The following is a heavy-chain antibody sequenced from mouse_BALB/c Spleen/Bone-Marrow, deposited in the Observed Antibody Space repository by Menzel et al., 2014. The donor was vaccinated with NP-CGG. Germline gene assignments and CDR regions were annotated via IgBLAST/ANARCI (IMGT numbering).Heavy chain of an antibody. J-gene: IGHJ3*01. Sequence: EVMLVEYGGGLVQPGGSLKLSCAASGFTFSSYTMSWVRQTPEKRLDWVAYISNGGGSTYYPDTVKGRFTISRDNAKNTLYLQMNSLKSDDTSMYCCARVNGFAYWVQGSLVTVAA. CDR2: ISNGGGST. CDR1: GFTFSSYT. CDR3: ARVNGFAY. V-gene: IGHV5-12-2*01.